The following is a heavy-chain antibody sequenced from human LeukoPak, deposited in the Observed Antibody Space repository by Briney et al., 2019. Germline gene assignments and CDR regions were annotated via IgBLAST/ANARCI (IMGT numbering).Heavy chain of an antibody. D-gene: IGHD1-26*01. Sequence: PGGSLRLSCSASGFTFSSAWMSWVRQAPGNGPEWVAYIKHDGSETFCVDSVKGRFTISRDNAKNSLYLQMNSLRAEDTAVYYCARYSGSYLLDYWGQGTLVTVSS. CDR3: ARYSGSYLLDY. J-gene: IGHJ4*02. V-gene: IGHV3-7*01. CDR1: GFTFSSAW. CDR2: IKHDGSET.